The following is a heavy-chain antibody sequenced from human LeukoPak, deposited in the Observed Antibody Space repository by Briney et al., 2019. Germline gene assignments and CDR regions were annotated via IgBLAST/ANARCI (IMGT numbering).Heavy chain of an antibody. D-gene: IGHD6-13*01. CDR3: ARGIAAVDFDY. CDR1: GFTFSSYS. V-gene: IGHV3-21*01. Sequence: TGGSLRLSCAASGFTFSSYSMNWVRQAPGKGLEWVSSISGSSSYIYYADSVKGRFTISRDNAKNSLYLQMNSLRAEDTAVYYCARGIAAVDFDYWGQGTLVTVSS. CDR2: ISGSSSYI. J-gene: IGHJ4*02.